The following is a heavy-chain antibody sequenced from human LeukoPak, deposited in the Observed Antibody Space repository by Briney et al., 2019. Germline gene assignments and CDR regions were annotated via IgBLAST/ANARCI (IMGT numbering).Heavy chain of an antibody. Sequence: SETLSLTCTVSGGSISSSSYYWGWIRQPPGKGLEWIGSIYYSGSTYYNPSLKSRVTISVDTSKNQFSLKLSSVTAADTAVYYCARRLDRYCSSTSCYRGYFDYWGQGTLVTVSS. D-gene: IGHD2-2*02. CDR1: GGSISSSSYY. CDR3: ARRLDRYCSSTSCYRGYFDY. V-gene: IGHV4-39*01. CDR2: IYYSGST. J-gene: IGHJ4*02.